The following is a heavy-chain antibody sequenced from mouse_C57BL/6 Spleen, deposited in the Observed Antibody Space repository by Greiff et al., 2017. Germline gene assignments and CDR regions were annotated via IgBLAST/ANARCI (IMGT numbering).Heavy chain of an antibody. CDR1: GFSLTSYG. CDR3: AKHTSELGLNWYFDV. Sequence: VQRVESGPGLVAPSQSLSITCTVSGFSLTSYGVDWVRQPPGKGLEWLGVIWGGGSTNYNSALMSRLSISKDNSKSQVFLKMNSLQTDDTAMYYCAKHTSELGLNWYFDVWGTGTTVTVSS. D-gene: IGHD4-1*01. CDR2: IWGGGST. J-gene: IGHJ1*03. V-gene: IGHV2-9*01.